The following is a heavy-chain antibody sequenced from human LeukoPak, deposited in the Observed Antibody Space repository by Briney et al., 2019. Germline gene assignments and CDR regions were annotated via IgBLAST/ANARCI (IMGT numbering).Heavy chain of an antibody. CDR1: GFTFSSYA. D-gene: IGHD6-6*01. CDR2: IKQDGNEK. V-gene: IGHV3-7*01. CDR3: ARGKAQFDP. Sequence: GGSLRLSCAASGFTFSSYAMSWVRQAPGKGLEWVANIKQDGNEKYYVDSVKGRFTISRDNAKNSLFLQMNSLRAEDTAVYYCARGKAQFDPWGQGTLVTVSS. J-gene: IGHJ5*02.